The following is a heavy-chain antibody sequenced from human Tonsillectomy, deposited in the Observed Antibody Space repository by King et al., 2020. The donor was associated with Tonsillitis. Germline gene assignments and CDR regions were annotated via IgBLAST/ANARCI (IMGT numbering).Heavy chain of an antibody. D-gene: IGHD1-26*01. CDR3: ARLGDSGSYYSAFDY. CDR1: GYIFTSYG. Sequence: VQLVESGAEVKKPGESLKISCKGSGYIFTSYGIGWVRQMPGKGLEWMGIIYPGDSNTRYSPSFQGRVTISAYNSISTAYLQWSSLKASDTAMYYCARLGDSGSYYSAFDYWGQGTLVTVSS. V-gene: IGHV5-51*01. CDR2: IYPGDSNT. J-gene: IGHJ4*02.